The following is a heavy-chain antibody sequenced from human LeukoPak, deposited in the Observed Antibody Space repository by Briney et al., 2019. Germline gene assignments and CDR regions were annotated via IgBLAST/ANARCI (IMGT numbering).Heavy chain of an antibody. Sequence: PSETLSLTCTVSGGSISSYYWSWIRQPAGKGLEWIGRIYTSGSTNYNPSLKSRVTMSVDTSKNQFSLKLSSVTAADTAVYYCARTSGYPRSGYYYYGMDVWGQGTTVTVSS. D-gene: IGHD5-12*01. V-gene: IGHV4-4*07. J-gene: IGHJ6*02. CDR3: ARTSGYPRSGYYYYGMDV. CDR1: GGSISSYY. CDR2: IYTSGST.